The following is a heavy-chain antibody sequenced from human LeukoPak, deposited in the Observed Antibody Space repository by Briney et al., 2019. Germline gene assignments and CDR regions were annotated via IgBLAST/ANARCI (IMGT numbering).Heavy chain of an antibody. CDR1: GCTFSSYS. D-gene: IGHD3-9*01. J-gene: IGHJ3*02. CDR3: ARDRSRYYDILTGYFDAFDI. V-gene: IGHV3-21*01. Sequence: PGGSLRLSCAASGCTFSSYSMNWVRQAPGKGLEWVSSISSSSSYIYQADSVKGRFTISRDNAKNSLYLQMNSLRAEDTAVYYCARDRSRYYDILTGYFDAFDIWGQGTMVTVSS. CDR2: ISSSSSYI.